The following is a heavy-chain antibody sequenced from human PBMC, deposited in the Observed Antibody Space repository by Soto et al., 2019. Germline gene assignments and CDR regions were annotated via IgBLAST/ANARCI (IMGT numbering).Heavy chain of an antibody. Sequence: PGGSLRLSCAASGFTFSSYAMHWVRQAPGKGLEWVAVISYDGSNKYYADSVKGRFTISRDNSKITLYLQMNSLRAEDTAVYYCARENRDFWSGYYFDYWGQGTLVTVSS. J-gene: IGHJ4*02. D-gene: IGHD3-3*01. V-gene: IGHV3-30-3*01. CDR3: ARENRDFWSGYYFDY. CDR2: ISYDGSNK. CDR1: GFTFSSYA.